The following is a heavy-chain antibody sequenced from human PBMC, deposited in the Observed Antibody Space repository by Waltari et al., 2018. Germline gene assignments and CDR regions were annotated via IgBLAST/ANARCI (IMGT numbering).Heavy chain of an antibody. CDR2: IKQDGSEK. V-gene: IGHV3-7*01. CDR1: GFSFSDYW. CDR3: VREVGGSGSY. D-gene: IGHD3-10*01. Sequence: EVQLVESGGGWVQPGGSLRLSCTASGFSFSDYWMTWVRQAPGKGLEWWANIKQDGSEKYCVDPVKGRFTISRDNTKNSLYLQMNSLRAEDTAVYYCVREVGGSGSYWGQGTLVTVSS. J-gene: IGHJ4*02.